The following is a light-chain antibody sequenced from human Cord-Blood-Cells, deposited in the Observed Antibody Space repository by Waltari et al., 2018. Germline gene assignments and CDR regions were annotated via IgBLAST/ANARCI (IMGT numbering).Light chain of an antibody. Sequence: SYELTQPPSVSVSPGQTARITCPGDALPKQYAYWYQQKPGQAPVLVIYKDSERPSGFPERFSGSSSGTTVTLTISGVQAEDEADYYCQSADSSGTYWVFGGGTKLTVL. V-gene: IGLV3-25*03. J-gene: IGLJ3*02. CDR3: QSADSSGTYWV. CDR2: KDS. CDR1: ALPKQY.